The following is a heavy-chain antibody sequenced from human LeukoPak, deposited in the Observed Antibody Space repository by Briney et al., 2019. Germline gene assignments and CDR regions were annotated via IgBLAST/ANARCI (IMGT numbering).Heavy chain of an antibody. CDR2: IWYDGSNK. CDR1: GFTFSSYA. Sequence: GRSLRLSCAASGFTFSSYAMHWVRQAPGKGLEWVAVIWYDGSNKYYADSVKGRFTISRDNTKNTLYLQMNSLRAEDTAVYHCASGPHDSSYLDDWGQGTLVTVSS. D-gene: IGHD3-22*01. CDR3: ASGPHDSSYLDD. V-gene: IGHV3-33*01. J-gene: IGHJ4*02.